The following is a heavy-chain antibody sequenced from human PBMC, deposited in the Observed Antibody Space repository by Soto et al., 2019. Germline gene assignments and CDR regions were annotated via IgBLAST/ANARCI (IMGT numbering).Heavy chain of an antibody. Sequence: GASVKVSCKASVYTFTSYGISWVRQAPGQGHERKRWIGAYNGNTNYAQKLQGRVTMTTDTSTSTAYMELRCLRSDDTAVYYCARDRYFDFWSGYYTPLDYYYGMDVWGQGTTVTVSS. CDR1: VYTFTSYG. J-gene: IGHJ6*02. CDR2: IGAYNGNT. D-gene: IGHD3-3*01. V-gene: IGHV1-18*01. CDR3: ARDRYFDFWSGYYTPLDYYYGMDV.